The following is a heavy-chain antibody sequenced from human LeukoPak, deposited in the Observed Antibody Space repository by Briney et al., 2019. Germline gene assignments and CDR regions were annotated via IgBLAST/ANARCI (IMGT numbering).Heavy chain of an antibody. D-gene: IGHD6-13*01. CDR3: ASRSSVAGTGPG. J-gene: IGHJ4*02. V-gene: IGHV3-7*01. Sequence: GGSLRLSCEASGFTFSRYRMTWVRQVPGKGLEWVANIKQDGNEKYYVDSVRGRFTISRDNTKDSFFLQMDSLRVEDTAVYYCASRSSVAGTGPGWGQGTLVTVSS. CDR2: IKQDGNEK. CDR1: GFTFSRYR.